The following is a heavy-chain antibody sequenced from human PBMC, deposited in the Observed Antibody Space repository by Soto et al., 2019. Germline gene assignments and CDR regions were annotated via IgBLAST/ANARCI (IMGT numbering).Heavy chain of an antibody. V-gene: IGHV1-2*04. CDR1: GYTFTGYY. CDR2: INPNSGGT. D-gene: IGHD5-12*01. Sequence: GASVKVSCKASGYTFTGYYMHWVRQAPGQGLEWMGWINPNSGGTNYAQKFQGWVTMTRDTSISTAYMELSRLRSDDTAVYYCARTATGYAGELDYWGQGTLVTVSS. J-gene: IGHJ4*02. CDR3: ARTATGYAGELDY.